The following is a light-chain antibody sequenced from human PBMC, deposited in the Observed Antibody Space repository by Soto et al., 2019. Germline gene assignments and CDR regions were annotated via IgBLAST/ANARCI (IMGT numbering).Light chain of an antibody. Sequence: IVLTQSPGTLSLSPGETATLSCRASQTVSRTYLAWYQHKPGRAPRLLNDGASSRAAGIPDRFSGSGSGTDFTLTISRLEPEDLAVYYCQQYDYLVTFGQGTKVDIK. J-gene: IGKJ1*01. V-gene: IGKV3-20*01. CDR3: QQYDYLVT. CDR2: GAS. CDR1: QTVSRTY.